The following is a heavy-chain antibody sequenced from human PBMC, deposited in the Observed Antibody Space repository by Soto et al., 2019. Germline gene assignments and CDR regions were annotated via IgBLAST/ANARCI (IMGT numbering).Heavy chain of an antibody. Sequence: QVQLRESGPGLVKTSGTLSLTCAVSGGSISSTNWWTWVRQPPGKGLEWIGEIYHSGSPTYSSSFRGRATISVDKSNNQCSLRLRSETAADTAVYYCATLPPRIVVALLPLPTWGQGILVTVSS. CDR2: IYHSGSP. CDR1: GGSISSTNW. CDR3: ATLPPRIVVALLPLPT. V-gene: IGHV4-4*02. J-gene: IGHJ5*02. D-gene: IGHD2-21*01.